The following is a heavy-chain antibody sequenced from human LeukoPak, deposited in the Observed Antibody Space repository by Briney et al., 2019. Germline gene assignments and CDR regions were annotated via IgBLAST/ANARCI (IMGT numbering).Heavy chain of an antibody. CDR2: ISAYNGNT. D-gene: IGHD2-8*01. Sequence: ASVKVSCKASGYTFTSYGISWVRQAPGQGLEWMGWISAYNGNTNYAQKLQGRVTMTTDASTSTAYMELRSLRSDDTAVYYCARDRRMVYAPYFDYWSQGTLVTVSS. J-gene: IGHJ4*02. V-gene: IGHV1-18*01. CDR3: ARDRRMVYAPYFDY. CDR1: GYTFTSYG.